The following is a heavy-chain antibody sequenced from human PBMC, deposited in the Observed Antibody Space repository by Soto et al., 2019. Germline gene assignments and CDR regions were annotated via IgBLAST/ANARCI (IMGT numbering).Heavy chain of an antibody. CDR1: GFTFSSYG. CDR3: AKSSDPYDLRGYYYYGMDV. Sequence: GGSLRRSCAASGFTFSSYGMHWVRHAPGKGLEWVAVISYDGSNKYYADSVKGRFTISRDNSKNTLYLQMNSLRAEDTAVYYCAKSSDPYDLRGYYYYGMDVWGQGTTVTVSS. V-gene: IGHV3-30*18. CDR2: ISYDGSNK. J-gene: IGHJ6*02. D-gene: IGHD5-12*01.